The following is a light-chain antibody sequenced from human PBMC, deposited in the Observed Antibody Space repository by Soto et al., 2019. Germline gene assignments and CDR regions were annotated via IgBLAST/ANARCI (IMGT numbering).Light chain of an antibody. CDR3: HHYGDLPHT. J-gene: IGKJ2*01. CDR1: QSLRSGS. CDR2: GAS. V-gene: IGKV3-20*01. Sequence: EILLTQSPGTLSLSPGEGATLSCRASQSLRSGSLAWYQQKPGQAPRLLIFGASSRATDIPDRFSGSGSGTDFTLTISRLEPEDFAVYFRHHYGDLPHTFGQGTKLEIK.